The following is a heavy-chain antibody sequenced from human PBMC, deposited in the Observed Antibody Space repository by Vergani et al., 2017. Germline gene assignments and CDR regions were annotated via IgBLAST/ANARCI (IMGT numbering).Heavy chain of an antibody. D-gene: IGHD3-9*01. Sequence: QVQLLESGPGLLKPSETLSLTCSVSGYSITSGYYWGWIRQPQGGGLEWIGSIYHTGSAYYNPSLKSRVTVSVDTSMNQVSLKLSSVTAADTAVYYCARLYYDILTGYYRGYYYYGMDVWGQGTTVTVSS. J-gene: IGHJ6*02. CDR1: GYSITSGYY. CDR2: IYHTGSA. CDR3: ARLYYDILTGYYRGYYYYGMDV. V-gene: IGHV4-38-2*01.